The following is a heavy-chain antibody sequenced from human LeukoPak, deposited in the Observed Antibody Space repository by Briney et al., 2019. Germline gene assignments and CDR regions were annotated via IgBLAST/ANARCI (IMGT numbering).Heavy chain of an antibody. J-gene: IGHJ4*02. CDR3: AGTAVVPAAIGFDY. Sequence: PSETLSLTCTVSGGSISSYYWSWIRQPAGKGLEWIGRIYTSGSTNYNPSLKSRVTISVDTFKNQFSLKLSSVTAADTAVYYCAGTAVVPAAIGFDYWGQGTLVTVSS. D-gene: IGHD2-2*02. V-gene: IGHV4-4*07. CDR1: GGSISSYY. CDR2: IYTSGST.